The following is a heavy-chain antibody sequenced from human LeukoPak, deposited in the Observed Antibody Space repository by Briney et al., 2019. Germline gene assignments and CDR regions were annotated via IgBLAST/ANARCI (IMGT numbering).Heavy chain of an antibody. CDR2: IIPTFGAA. CDR1: GDTFTDYY. CDR3: ARGPRGYIITTPSEGGYFQD. Sequence: ASLKVSCRASGDTFTDYYIQGVRQAPGQGLEWMGGIIPTFGAANSAQRFQGRVTITADESTSTAYMELSSLSSEDTAVYYCARGPRGYIITTPSEGGYFQDWGQGTLVTVSS. J-gene: IGHJ1*01. V-gene: IGHV1-69*13. D-gene: IGHD3-10*01.